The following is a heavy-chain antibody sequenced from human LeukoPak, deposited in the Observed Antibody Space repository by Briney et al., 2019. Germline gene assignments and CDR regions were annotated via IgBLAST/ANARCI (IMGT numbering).Heavy chain of an antibody. V-gene: IGHV3-30*02. D-gene: IGHD6-19*01. CDR1: GFTFSNFG. Sequence: PGGSLRLSCAASGFTFSNFGMHWVRQARGKGLEWVTFIRYDGSNKYYADSVKGRFTISRDNSKNTLYLQMNSLRAEDTAVYYCAKDSTQQWLVPPGLPPEYWGQGTLVTVSS. CDR2: IRYDGSNK. J-gene: IGHJ4*02. CDR3: AKDSTQQWLVPPGLPPEY.